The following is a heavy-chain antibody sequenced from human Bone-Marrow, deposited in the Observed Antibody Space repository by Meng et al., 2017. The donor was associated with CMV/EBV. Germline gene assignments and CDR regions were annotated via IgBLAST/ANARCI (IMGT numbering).Heavy chain of an antibody. CDR1: GLTFSDDY. J-gene: IGHJ4*02. CDR2: ISNTGGSI. Sequence: LPCAASGLTFSDDYMTWVRQAPGKGLEWIAFISNTGGSIYYVASVEGRFTISRDNTRNSLYLQMNRLRAEDTAMYYCARDLGYGFWDSRGQGTLVTVSS. V-gene: IGHV3-11*01. D-gene: IGHD3/OR15-3a*01. CDR3: ARDLGYGFWDS.